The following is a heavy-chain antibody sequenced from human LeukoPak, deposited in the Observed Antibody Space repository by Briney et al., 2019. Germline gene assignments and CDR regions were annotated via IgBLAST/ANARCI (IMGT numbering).Heavy chain of an antibody. CDR1: GFTFSTYA. V-gene: IGHV3-23*01. CDR2: ISGSDSST. D-gene: IGHD3-22*01. CDR3: AKDPTSYYYDSGGFVDY. J-gene: IGHJ4*02. Sequence: GGSLRLSCAASGFTFSTYAMSWVRQAPGKGLEWVSSISGSDSSTYYADSVKGRFTIFRDNSKNTLYLQMNSLRAEDTAVYYCAKDPTSYYYDSGGFVDYWGQGTLVTVSS.